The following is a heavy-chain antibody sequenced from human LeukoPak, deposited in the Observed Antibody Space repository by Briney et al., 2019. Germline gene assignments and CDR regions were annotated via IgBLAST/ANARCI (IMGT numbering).Heavy chain of an antibody. Sequence: ASVKVSFKASGYTFTGYYMHWVRQAPGQGLEWMGWINPNSGGTNYAQKFQGRVTMTRDTSISTAYMELSRLRPDDTAVYYCARDRRRDCSSTSCYELDYYYGMDVWGQGTTVTVSS. D-gene: IGHD2-2*01. CDR3: ARDRRRDCSSTSCYELDYYYGMDV. CDR1: GYTFTGYY. V-gene: IGHV1-2*02. J-gene: IGHJ6*02. CDR2: INPNSGGT.